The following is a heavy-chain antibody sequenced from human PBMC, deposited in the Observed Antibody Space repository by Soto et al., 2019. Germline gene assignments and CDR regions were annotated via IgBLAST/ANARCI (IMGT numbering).Heavy chain of an antibody. J-gene: IGHJ4*02. CDR3: TRANWYSEY. D-gene: IGHD7-27*01. CDR1: GGSIKNHY. V-gene: IGHV4-59*11. CDR2: VYYNGIT. Sequence: PSETLSLTCTVSGGSIKNHYWSWIRQPPGKGLEWLVYVYYNGITNYNPSLKSRVTMSVDTSKNQVSLNLTSLTAADTATYYCTRANWYSEYWGQGIPVTVSS.